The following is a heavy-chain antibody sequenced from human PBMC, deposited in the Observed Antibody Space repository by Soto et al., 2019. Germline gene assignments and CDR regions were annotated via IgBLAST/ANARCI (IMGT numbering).Heavy chain of an antibody. CDR2: IWYDGSNK. V-gene: IGHV3-33*01. CDR1: GFTFSSYG. D-gene: IGHD3-22*01. CDR3: ARRYYDSSGYYFIPDAFDI. J-gene: IGHJ3*02. Sequence: QVQLVESGGGVVQPGRSLRLSCAASGFTFSSYGMHWVRQAPGKGLEWVAVIWYDGSNKYYADSVKGRFTISRDNSKNRLYLHMNVLRAEDTAVYYCARRYYDSSGYYFIPDAFDIWGQGTMVTVSS.